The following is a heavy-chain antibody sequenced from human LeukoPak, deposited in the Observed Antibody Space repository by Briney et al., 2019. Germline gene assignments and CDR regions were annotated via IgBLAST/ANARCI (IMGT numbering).Heavy chain of an antibody. CDR2: IIPIFGTA. CDR3: AREAAAGSDAFDI. J-gene: IGHJ3*02. V-gene: IGHV1-69*13. CDR1: GGTFSSYA. Sequence: SVKVSCTASGGTFSSYAISWVRQAPGQGLEWMGGIIPIFGTANYAQKFQGRVTITADESTSTAYMELSSLRSEDTAVYYCAREAAAGSDAFDIWGQGTMVTVSS. D-gene: IGHD6-13*01.